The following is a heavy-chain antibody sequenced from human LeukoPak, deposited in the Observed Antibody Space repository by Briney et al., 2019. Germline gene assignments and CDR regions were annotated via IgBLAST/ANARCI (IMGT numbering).Heavy chain of an antibody. D-gene: IGHD2-2*01. Sequence: SVKVSYKASGGTFSSYAISWVRQAPGQGLEWMGGIIPIFGTANYAQKFQGRVTITADESTSTAYMELSSLRSEDTAVYYCARAESPSTYCSSTSCYYFDYWGQGTLVTVSS. CDR3: ARAESPSTYCSSTSCYYFDY. V-gene: IGHV1-69*13. J-gene: IGHJ4*02. CDR1: GGTFSSYA. CDR2: IIPIFGTA.